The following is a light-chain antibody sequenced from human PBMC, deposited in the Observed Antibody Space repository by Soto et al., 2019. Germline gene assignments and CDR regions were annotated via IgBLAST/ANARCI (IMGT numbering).Light chain of an antibody. CDR3: QQRNSWPPIS. Sequence: EIVPTQSPGTLSLSPGEAATLSCRASQSVSSNYVAWFHQKPGQAPRLLIYGASSRATGVPDRFSGSGSGTDFTLTISSLEPEDFALYYCQQRNSWPPISFGQGTRLEIK. CDR1: QSVSSNY. J-gene: IGKJ5*01. V-gene: IGKV3D-20*02. CDR2: GAS.